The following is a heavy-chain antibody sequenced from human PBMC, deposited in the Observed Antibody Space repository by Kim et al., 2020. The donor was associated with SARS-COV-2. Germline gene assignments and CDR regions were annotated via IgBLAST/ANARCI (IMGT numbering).Heavy chain of an antibody. V-gene: IGHV5-10-1*01. Sequence: GESLKISCKGSGYSFTSYWISWVRQMPGKGLEWMGRIDPSDSYTNYSPSFQGHVTISADKSISTAYLQWSSLKASDTAMYYCARHNSKKSIAARTYYYYGMDVWGQGTTVTVSS. CDR1: GYSFTSYW. J-gene: IGHJ6*02. CDR3: ARHNSKKSIAARTYYYYGMDV. D-gene: IGHD6-6*01. CDR2: IDPSDSYT.